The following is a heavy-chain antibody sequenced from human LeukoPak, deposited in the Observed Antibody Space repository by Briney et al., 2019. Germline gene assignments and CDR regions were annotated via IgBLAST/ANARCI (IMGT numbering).Heavy chain of an antibody. CDR3: WLHYGMDV. CDR2: ISYDGSNK. V-gene: IGHV3-30*14. J-gene: IGHJ6*02. Sequence: GRSLRLSCAASGFTFSSYAMHWVRQAPGKGLEWVAVISYDGSNKYYADSVKGRFTISRDNSKNTLYLQMNSLRAEDTAVYYCWLHYGMDVWGQGTTVTVSS. CDR1: GFTFSSYA. D-gene: IGHD5-12*01.